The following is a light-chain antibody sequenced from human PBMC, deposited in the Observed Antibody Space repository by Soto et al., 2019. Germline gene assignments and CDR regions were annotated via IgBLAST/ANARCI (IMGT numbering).Light chain of an antibody. CDR1: SSDVGGYNY. V-gene: IGLV2-14*01. Sequence: QSALTQPASVSGSPGHSITISCTGTSSDVGGYNYVSWYQQHPGKAPKLMIYDVSNRPSGVSNRFSGSKSGNTASLTISGLQAEDEADYYCSSYTSSRSYVFGTGTKVTVL. J-gene: IGLJ1*01. CDR3: SSYTSSRSYV. CDR2: DVS.